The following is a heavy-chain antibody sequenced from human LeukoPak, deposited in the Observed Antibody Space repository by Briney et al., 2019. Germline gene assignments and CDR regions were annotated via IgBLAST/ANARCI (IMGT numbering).Heavy chain of an antibody. D-gene: IGHD2-15*01. CDR2: FDPEDGET. V-gene: IGHV1-24*01. J-gene: IGHJ3*02. Sequence: GASVTVSCKVSGYTLTELSTHWVRQAPGKGLEWMGGFDPEDGETIYAQKFQGRVTMTEDTSTDTAYMELSSLRSEDTAVYYCATALDFFVVAARAQGAFDIWGQGTMVTVSS. CDR3: ATALDFFVVAARAQGAFDI. CDR1: GYTLTELS.